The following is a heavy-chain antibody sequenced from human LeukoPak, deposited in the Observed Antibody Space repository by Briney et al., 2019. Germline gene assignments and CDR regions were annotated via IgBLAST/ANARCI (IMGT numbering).Heavy chain of an antibody. CDR1: GGTFSSYA. V-gene: IGHV1-69*05. J-gene: IGHJ4*02. CDR3: ARDLRYYYDSSGYYYS. CDR2: IIPIFGTS. D-gene: IGHD3-22*01. Sequence: SVKVSCKASGGTFSSYAISWVRQAPGQGREGMGRIIPIFGTSNYAQKLQGRVTITTDESTSTAYMELSSLRSEDTAVYYCARDLRYYYDSSGYYYSWGQGTLVTVSS.